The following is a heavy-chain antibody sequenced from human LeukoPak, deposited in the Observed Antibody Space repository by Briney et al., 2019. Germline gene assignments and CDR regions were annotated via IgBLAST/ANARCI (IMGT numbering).Heavy chain of an antibody. CDR1: GFTFTSSA. J-gene: IGHJ4*02. CDR3: ARGRSYYYGSGSYLH. CDR2: IVVGSGNT. D-gene: IGHD3-10*01. V-gene: IGHV1-58*02. Sequence: SVKVSCKASGFTFTSSAMQWVRQARGQRLEWIGWIVVGSGNTNYAQKFQERVTITRDVSTSTAYMELSSLRSEDTAVYYCARGRSYYYGSGSYLHWGQGTLVTVSS.